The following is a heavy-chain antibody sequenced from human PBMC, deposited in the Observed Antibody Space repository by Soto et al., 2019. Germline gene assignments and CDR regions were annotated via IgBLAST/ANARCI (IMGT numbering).Heavy chain of an antibody. CDR1: GGTFSSYT. Sequence: SVKVSCKAAGGTFSSYTISWVRQAPGQGLEWMGRIIPILGIANYAQKFQGRVTITADKSTSTAYMELSSLRSEDTAVYYCARAAFLGGMDVWGQGTTVTVSS. CDR2: IIPILGIA. V-gene: IGHV1-69*02. J-gene: IGHJ6*02. D-gene: IGHD3-3*01. CDR3: ARAAFLGGMDV.